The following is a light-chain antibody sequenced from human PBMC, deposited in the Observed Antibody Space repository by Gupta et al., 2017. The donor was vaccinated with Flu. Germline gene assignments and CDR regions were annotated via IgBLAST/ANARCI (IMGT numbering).Light chain of an antibody. V-gene: IGKV1-39*01. J-gene: IGKJ2*01. CDR2: AAS. Sequence: PSSLSASVGDRVTITCRASQSISSYLNWYQQKPGKAPKLLIYAASSLQSGVPSRFSGSGSGTDFTLTISSLQPEDFATYYCRQSYSTPRTFGQGTKLEIK. CDR3: RQSYSTPRT. CDR1: QSISSY.